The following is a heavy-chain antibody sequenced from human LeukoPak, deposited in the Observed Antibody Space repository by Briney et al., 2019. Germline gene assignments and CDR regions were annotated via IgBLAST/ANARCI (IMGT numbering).Heavy chain of an antibody. J-gene: IGHJ6*04. Sequence: SQTLSLTCAVYGGSFSNYYWSWIRQPPGKGLEWIGEINHSGSTNYNPSLKSRVTISVDTSKNQFSLKLSSVTAADTAVYYCAREAFTMVRGVIIESYYNYYGMDVWGKGTTVTVSS. CDR2: INHSGST. D-gene: IGHD3-10*01. CDR1: GGSFSNYY. CDR3: AREAFTMVRGVIIESYYNYYGMDV. V-gene: IGHV4-34*01.